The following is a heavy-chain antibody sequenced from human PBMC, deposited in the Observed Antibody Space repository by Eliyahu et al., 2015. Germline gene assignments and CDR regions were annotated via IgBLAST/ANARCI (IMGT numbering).Heavy chain of an antibody. Sequence: QLQLQESGPGLVKPSETLSLTCTVSGGSISXXSYXWGWIRXPPGKGLEWXGSIYXSGSTYXNPSLKSRVTISVDTSKNQFSLKLSSVTAADTAVYYCARHAREGIVVVVAATLGMDVWGKGTTVTVSS. CDR3: ARHAREGIVVVVAATLGMDV. J-gene: IGHJ6*04. D-gene: IGHD2-15*01. CDR1: GGSISXXSYX. V-gene: IGHV4-39*01. CDR2: IYXSGST.